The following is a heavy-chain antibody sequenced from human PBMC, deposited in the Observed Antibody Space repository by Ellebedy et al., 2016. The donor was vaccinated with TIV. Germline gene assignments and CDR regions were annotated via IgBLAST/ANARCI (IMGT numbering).Heavy chain of an antibody. Sequence: GESLKISXAASGFTFSSYAMHWVRQAPGKGLEWVAVISYDGSNKYYADSVKGRFTISRDNAKNSLYLQMNSLRAEDTAVYYCAKGHEGYLDYWGQGTLVTVSS. J-gene: IGHJ4*02. CDR1: GFTFSSYA. CDR2: ISYDGSNK. V-gene: IGHV3-30-3*01. CDR3: AKGHEGYLDY.